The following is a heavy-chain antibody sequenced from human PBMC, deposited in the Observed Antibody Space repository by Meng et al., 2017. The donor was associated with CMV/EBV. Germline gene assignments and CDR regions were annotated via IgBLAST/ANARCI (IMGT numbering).Heavy chain of an antibody. CDR2: ISYSGST. V-gene: IGHV4-39*01. D-gene: IGHD2-2*01. Sequence: GSLRLSCTVSGGSINSNNYYWGWIRQPPGKGLEWIGSISYSGSTYYNPSLKSRVTISVDTSKNQFSLKLSSVTAADTAVYYCASYWYQLLEDNYNWFDPWGQGTLVTVSS. J-gene: IGHJ5*02. CDR1: GGSINSNNYY. CDR3: ASYWYQLLEDNYNWFDP.